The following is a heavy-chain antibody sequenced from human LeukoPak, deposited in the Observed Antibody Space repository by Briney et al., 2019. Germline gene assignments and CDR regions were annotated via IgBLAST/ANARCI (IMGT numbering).Heavy chain of an antibody. CDR3: GDFCYHDL. CDR1: GGTFTNDP. Sequence: GASVKVSCKASGGTFTNDPISWLRQAPGQRLEWMGNISPLLGTTLYTQEFQGRVTITTVKATNTIYMDLYSLTSDDTAMYCTGDFCYHDLWGQGTLVTVSS. D-gene: IGHD2-8*02. CDR2: ISPLLGTT. V-gene: IGHV1-69*08. J-gene: IGHJ4*02.